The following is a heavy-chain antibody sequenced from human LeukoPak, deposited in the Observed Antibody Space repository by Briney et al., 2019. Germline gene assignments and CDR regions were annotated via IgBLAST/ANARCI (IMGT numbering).Heavy chain of an antibody. CDR2: IRQDGDTK. D-gene: IGHD6-13*01. V-gene: IGHV3-7*03. Sequence: GGSLRLSYAASGFPFNAYWMTWVRQAPGKGLEWVANIRQDGDTKYYVDSVKGRFTISRDNAMNSLYLQMNSLIAEDTAIYYRARSPPYGTTWYGGSDFWGQGTLVPVSS. CDR3: ARSPPYGTTWYGGSDF. J-gene: IGHJ4*02. CDR1: GFPFNAYW.